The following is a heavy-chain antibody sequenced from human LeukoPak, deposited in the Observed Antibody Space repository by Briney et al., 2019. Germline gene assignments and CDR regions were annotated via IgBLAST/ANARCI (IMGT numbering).Heavy chain of an antibody. Sequence: SETLSLTCTVSAGSISSSSHYWDWIRQPPGKGLEWIGSIYYRGSTYYNPSLQSRVTTYVDTSKNQFSLRLSSVTAADTAVYYCARQNRGPTTVRGVMDLWGQGTLVTVSS. CDR1: AGSISSSSHY. CDR2: IYYRGST. CDR3: ARQNRGPTTVRGVMDL. D-gene: IGHD3-10*01. V-gene: IGHV4-39*01. J-gene: IGHJ5*02.